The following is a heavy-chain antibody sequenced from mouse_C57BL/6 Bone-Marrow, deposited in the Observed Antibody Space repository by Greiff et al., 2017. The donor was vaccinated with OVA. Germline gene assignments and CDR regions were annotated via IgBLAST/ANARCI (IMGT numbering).Heavy chain of an antibody. CDR3: ARAYGYYAMDY. Sequence: EVQLQESGPGLVKPSQSLSLTCSVTGYSITSGYYWNWIRQFPGNKLEWMGYISYDGSNNYNPSLKNRISITRDPSKNQFCLKLNSVTTEDTATYYCARAYGYYAMDYWGQGTSVTVSS. D-gene: IGHD1-1*02. V-gene: IGHV3-6*01. CDR1: GYSITSGYY. J-gene: IGHJ4*01. CDR2: ISYDGSN.